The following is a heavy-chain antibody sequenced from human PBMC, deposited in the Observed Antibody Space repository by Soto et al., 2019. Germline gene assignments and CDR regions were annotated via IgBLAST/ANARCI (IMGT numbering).Heavy chain of an antibody. CDR3: ARTHSGSYYSVFNY. CDR2: IYRSGTT. V-gene: IGHV4-38-2*01. Sequence: SETLSLTFVVSNFSISSGYYWGWIRQSPGKGLEWIASIYRSGTTSYNPSLESRVTISVDPSKNQFSLMLTAVTAADTAVYYCARTHSGSYYSVFNYWGRGSLVTVSS. D-gene: IGHD1-26*01. J-gene: IGHJ4*02. CDR1: NFSISSGYY.